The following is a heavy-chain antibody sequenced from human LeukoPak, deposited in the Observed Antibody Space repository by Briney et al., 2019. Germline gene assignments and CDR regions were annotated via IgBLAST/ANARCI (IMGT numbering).Heavy chain of an antibody. Sequence: SETLSLTCTVSGVSISGNYWSWLRQPPGKGLEWIGYIYCSGSTNYNPSLKSRVTISVDTSKNQFSLKLSSVTAADTAVYYCARDLSSGWYRYFDYWGQGTLVTVSS. CDR1: GVSISGNY. CDR3: ARDLSSGWYRYFDY. V-gene: IGHV4-59*01. CDR2: IYCSGST. D-gene: IGHD6-19*01. J-gene: IGHJ4*02.